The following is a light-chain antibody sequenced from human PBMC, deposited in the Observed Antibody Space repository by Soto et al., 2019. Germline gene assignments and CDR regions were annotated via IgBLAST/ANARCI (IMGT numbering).Light chain of an antibody. CDR1: QSVSSY. Sequence: EIVLTQSPATLSLSPGERATLSCRASQSVSSYLAWYQQKPGQAPRLLIYDASNRATGIPARFSGSGSGTDVTLTISSLEPEDVAVYYCQQRSNWRSLTFGGGTKVEIK. V-gene: IGKV3-11*01. CDR2: DAS. CDR3: QQRSNWRSLT. J-gene: IGKJ4*01.